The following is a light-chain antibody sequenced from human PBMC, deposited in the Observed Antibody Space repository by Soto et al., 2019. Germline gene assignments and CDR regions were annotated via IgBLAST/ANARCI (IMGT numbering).Light chain of an antibody. CDR2: EVS. V-gene: IGLV2-14*01. CDR1: SSDVGGYNY. CDR3: ISYTSSSTSYV. Sequence: QPVLTQPAPVSGSPGQSITISCTGTSSDVGGYNYVAWYQQHPGKVPRLMIYEVSNRPSGVSNRFSGSKSGSTASLTISGLQAEDEADYYCISYTSSSTSYVFGTGTKV. J-gene: IGLJ1*01.